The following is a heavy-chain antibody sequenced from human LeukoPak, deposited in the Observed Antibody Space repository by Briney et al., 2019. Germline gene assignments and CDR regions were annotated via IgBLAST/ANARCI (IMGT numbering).Heavy chain of an antibody. V-gene: IGHV3-7*01. D-gene: IGHD2-21*02. CDR2: INQDERER. CDR1: GFTFSSYG. CDR3: ARYCGGDCEHPHDAFDI. Sequence: PGRSLRLSCAASGFTFSSYGMHWVRQAPGKGLEWVANINQDERERYYVDSLEGRFTISRDNAKSSLYLQMNSLRAEDTAVYFCARYCGGDCEHPHDAFDIWGQGTMVTVSS. J-gene: IGHJ3*02.